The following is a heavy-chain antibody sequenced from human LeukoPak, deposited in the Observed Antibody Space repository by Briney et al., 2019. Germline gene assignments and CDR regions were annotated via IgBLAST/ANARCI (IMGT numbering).Heavy chain of an antibody. V-gene: IGHV4-39*01. J-gene: IGHJ3*02. D-gene: IGHD6-19*01. CDR2: IYYSGST. Sequence: PSETLSLTCTVSGGSISSSSYYWGWIRQPPGKGLEWIGSIYYSGSTYYNPSLKSRVTISVDTSKNQFSLKLSSVTAADTAVYYCARPTSTGYSSGWYESGALDIWGQGTMVTVSS. CDR1: GGSISSSSYY. CDR3: ARPTSTGYSSGWYESGALDI.